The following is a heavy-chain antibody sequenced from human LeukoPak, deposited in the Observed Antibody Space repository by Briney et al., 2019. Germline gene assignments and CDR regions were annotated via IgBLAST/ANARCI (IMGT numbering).Heavy chain of an antibody. V-gene: IGHV3-21*05. Sequence: KTGGSLRLSCAASGFTFSNYNMHWVRQAPGKGLEWVSYISSSSSIHYADSVKGRFTISRDNSKNTLYLQMISLRAEDTAVYYCARGQFRLSDYDSSGFDYWGQGTLVTVSS. D-gene: IGHD3-22*01. CDR2: ISSSSSI. J-gene: IGHJ4*02. CDR1: GFTFSNYN. CDR3: ARGQFRLSDYDSSGFDY.